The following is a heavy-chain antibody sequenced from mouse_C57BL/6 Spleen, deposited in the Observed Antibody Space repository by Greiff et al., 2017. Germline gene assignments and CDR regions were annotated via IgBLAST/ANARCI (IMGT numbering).Heavy chain of an antibody. D-gene: IGHD1-1*01. CDR3: ARDYGSSYVSWFAY. J-gene: IGHJ3*01. Sequence: QVQLKQPGAELVRPGSSVKLSCKASGYTFTSYWMHWVKQRPIQGLEWIGNIDPSDSETHYNQKFKDKATLTVDKSSSTAYMQLSSLTSEDSAVYYCARDYGSSYVSWFAYWGQGTLVTVSA. V-gene: IGHV1-52*01. CDR2: IDPSDSET. CDR1: GYTFTSYW.